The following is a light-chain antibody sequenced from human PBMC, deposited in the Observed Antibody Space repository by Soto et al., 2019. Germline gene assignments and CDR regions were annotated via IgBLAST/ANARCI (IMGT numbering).Light chain of an antibody. CDR2: SHN. V-gene: IGLV1-44*01. CDR1: SSNIGSNT. J-gene: IGLJ1*01. CDR3: ATWDDSLDGYV. Sequence: QSVLTQPPSASGTPGQRVTISCSGSSSNIGSNTVNWYQQLPGTAPKLLIYSHNQRPSGVPDRFSVSKSGTSASLAISGLQSEDEADYYCATWDDSLDGYVFGTGTKLNVL.